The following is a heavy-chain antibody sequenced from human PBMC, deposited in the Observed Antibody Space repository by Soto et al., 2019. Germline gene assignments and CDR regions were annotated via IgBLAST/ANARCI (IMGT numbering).Heavy chain of an antibody. J-gene: IGHJ4*02. V-gene: IGHV4-59*01. CDR1: GGSISSYY. CDR3: ARGHSMGALVHFDY. CDR2: IYYSGST. D-gene: IGHD1-26*01. Sequence: SETLSLTCTVSGGSISSYYWSWIRQPPGKGLEWIGYIYYSGSTNYNPSLKSRVTISVDTSKNQFSLKLSSVTAADTAVYYCARGHSMGALVHFDYWGQGTLVTVSS.